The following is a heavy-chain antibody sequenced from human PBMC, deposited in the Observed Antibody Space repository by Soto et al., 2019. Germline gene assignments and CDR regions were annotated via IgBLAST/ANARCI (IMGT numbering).Heavy chain of an antibody. Sequence: PSETLSLTCTVSGGSVSSGSYYWSWIRQPPGKGLEWIGYIYYSGSTNYNPSLKSRVTISVDTSKNQFSLKLSSVTAADTAVYYCARGRRLTTVTTSDAFDIRGQGTMVTV. CDR1: GGSVSSGSYY. J-gene: IGHJ3*02. V-gene: IGHV4-61*01. D-gene: IGHD4-4*01. CDR3: ARGRRLTTVTTSDAFDI. CDR2: IYYSGST.